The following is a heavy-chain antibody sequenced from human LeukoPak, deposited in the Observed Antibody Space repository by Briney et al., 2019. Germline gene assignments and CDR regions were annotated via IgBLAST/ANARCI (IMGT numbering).Heavy chain of an antibody. D-gene: IGHD5-12*01. J-gene: IGHJ4*02. Sequence: ASVKVSCKVSGYTLTELSMHWVRQAPGKGLEWMGGFDPEDGETIYAQKFQGRVTKTEDTSTDTAYMELSSLRSEDTAVYYCAAKRVATIGLGYWGQGTLVTVSS. CDR3: AAKRVATIGLGY. CDR2: FDPEDGET. CDR1: GYTLTELS. V-gene: IGHV1-24*01.